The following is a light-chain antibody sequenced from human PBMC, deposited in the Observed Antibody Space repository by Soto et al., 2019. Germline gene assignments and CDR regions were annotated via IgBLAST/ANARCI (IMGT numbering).Light chain of an antibody. CDR3: QSFDSSVSGYV. CDR1: SSSIGADYD. J-gene: IGLJ1*01. CDR2: GDT. Sequence: QSVLTQPPSVSGAPGQRVTISCTGSSSSIGADYDVHWDQHLPGMAPKLLISGDTYRPSGVPDRFSGSRSGSSASLAITGLQAGDEADYYCQSFDSSVSGYVFGTGTKVTVL. V-gene: IGLV1-40*01.